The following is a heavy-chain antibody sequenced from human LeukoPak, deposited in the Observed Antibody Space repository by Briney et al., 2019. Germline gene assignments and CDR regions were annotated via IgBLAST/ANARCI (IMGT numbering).Heavy chain of an antibody. D-gene: IGHD3-22*01. V-gene: IGHV3-30-3*01. J-gene: IGHJ4*02. CDR3: AREGAYYYDSSGYFDY. CDR2: ISYDGSNK. CDR1: GFTFSSYA. Sequence: GGSLRLSCAASGFTFSSYAMHWVRQAPGKGLEWVAVISYDGSNKYYADSVKGRFTISRDNSKNTLYLQMNSLRAEDTAVYYCAREGAYYYDSSGYFDYWGQGTLVTVSS.